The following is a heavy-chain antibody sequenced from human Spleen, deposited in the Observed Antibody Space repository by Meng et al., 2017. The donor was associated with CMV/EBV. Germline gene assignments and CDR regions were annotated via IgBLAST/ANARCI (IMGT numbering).Heavy chain of an antibody. Sequence: GESLKISCAASGFTFSSYPMHWVRQAPGKGLEWVSRINSDGSSTSYADSVKGRFTISRDNAKNTLYLQMNSLRAEDTAVYYCARDSLEYYFDYWGQGTLVTVSS. CDR3: ARDSLEYYFDY. J-gene: IGHJ4*02. CDR2: INSDGSST. CDR1: GFTFSSYP. D-gene: IGHD2/OR15-2a*01. V-gene: IGHV3-74*01.